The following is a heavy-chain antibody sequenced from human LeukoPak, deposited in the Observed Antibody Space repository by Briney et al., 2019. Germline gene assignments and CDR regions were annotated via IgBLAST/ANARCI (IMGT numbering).Heavy chain of an antibody. J-gene: IGHJ4*02. CDR2: MNPNTGTT. CDR3: ARGRLSLITATANFFDY. Sequence: ASVKVSCKASGYRLTNYDVNWVRQASGQGPEWMGWMNPNTGTTGYAEQFQGRVTFSRDTSISTAYMEVSGLRSDDTAVYYCARGRLSLITATANFFDYWGQGTRVTVSS. V-gene: IGHV1-8*03. CDR1: GYRLTNYD. D-gene: IGHD3-16*01.